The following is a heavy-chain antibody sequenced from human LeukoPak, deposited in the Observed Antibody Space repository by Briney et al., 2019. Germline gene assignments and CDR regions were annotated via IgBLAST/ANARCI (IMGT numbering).Heavy chain of an antibody. J-gene: IGHJ4*02. V-gene: IGHV1-69*04. CDR2: IIPILGIA. CDR3: ARGSSRTPYYFDY. D-gene: IGHD6-13*01. Sequence: VASVKVSCKASGGTFSSYAISWVRQAPGQGLEWMGRIIPILGIANYAQKFQGRVTITADKSTSTAYMELSSLRSEDTAVYYCARGSSRTPYYFDYWGQGTLVTVSS. CDR1: GGTFSSYA.